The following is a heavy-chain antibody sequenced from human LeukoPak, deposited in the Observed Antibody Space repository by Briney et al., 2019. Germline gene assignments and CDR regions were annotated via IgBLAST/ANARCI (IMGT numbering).Heavy chain of an antibody. J-gene: IGHJ4*02. V-gene: IGHV3-23*01. CDR1: GFTLVNFA. Sequence: PGGSLRLSCAASGFTLVNFAMSWVRLAPGKGLEWVSAVVGDGTTTFYADSVKGRFTISRDNSKNAVYLQINSLRDEDTAVYYCAKARLSTGWAYNDYWGQGTLVTVSS. D-gene: IGHD2-8*02. CDR3: AKARLSTGWAYNDY. CDR2: VVGDGTTT.